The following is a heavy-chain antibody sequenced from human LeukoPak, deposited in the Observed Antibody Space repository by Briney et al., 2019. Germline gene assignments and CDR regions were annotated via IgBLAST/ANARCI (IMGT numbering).Heavy chain of an antibody. D-gene: IGHD3-22*01. J-gene: IGHJ4*02. Sequence: GASVKVSCKASGYTFTSYTITWVRQAPGQGLEWMGGIIPIFGTANYAQKFQGRVTITADESTSTAYMELSSLRSEDTAVYYCARVEDSGGSDYWGQGTLVTVSS. V-gene: IGHV1-69*13. CDR1: GYTFTSYT. CDR3: ARVEDSGGSDY. CDR2: IIPIFGTA.